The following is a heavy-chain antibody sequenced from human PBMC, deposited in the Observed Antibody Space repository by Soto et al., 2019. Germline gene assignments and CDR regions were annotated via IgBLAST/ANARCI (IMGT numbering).Heavy chain of an antibody. V-gene: IGHV3-23*01. CDR3: AKEGGRGGGYFDY. J-gene: IGHJ4*02. Sequence: EVQLLESGGGLVQPGGSLRLSCAASGFAFSSYGMSWVRQAPGKGLEWVLDISGSGRNTYYADSVKGRFTISRDNSKNTLYLQMNSLRAEDTAVYYCAKEGGRGGGYFDYWGQGTLVTVSS. CDR1: GFAFSSYG. CDR2: ISGSGRNT. D-gene: IGHD3-16*01.